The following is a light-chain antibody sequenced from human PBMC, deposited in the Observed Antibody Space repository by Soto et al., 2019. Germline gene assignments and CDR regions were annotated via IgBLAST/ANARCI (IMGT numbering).Light chain of an antibody. J-gene: IGLJ3*02. Sequence: QSVLTQPASVSGSPGQSITISCTGTSSDVGGYNYVSWYQQHPGKAPKLMIYEVSNRPSGVSNRFSGSKSGNTASLTISGLQAEDEADYYCSSYTSSSTPNWVFGGGTKLPS. CDR3: SSYTSSSTPNWV. CDR2: EVS. V-gene: IGLV2-14*01. CDR1: SSDVGGYNY.